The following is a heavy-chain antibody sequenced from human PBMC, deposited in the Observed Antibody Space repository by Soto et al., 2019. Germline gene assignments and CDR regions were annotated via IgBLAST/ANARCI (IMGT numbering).Heavy chain of an antibody. Sequence: QVQLVQSGAEVKKPGASVTVSCKTSGYTFTSYNMHWVRQAPGQGLEWMGMINSKVGSTRYAKKFQGRSTMTRDTSTSTVYMELSNLRSEDTAVYYCVRSPAAFHGMDVWGHGTTVTVSS. CDR3: VRSPAAFHGMDV. CDR1: GYTFTSYN. V-gene: IGHV1-46*01. D-gene: IGHD2-2*01. CDR2: INSKVGST. J-gene: IGHJ6*02.